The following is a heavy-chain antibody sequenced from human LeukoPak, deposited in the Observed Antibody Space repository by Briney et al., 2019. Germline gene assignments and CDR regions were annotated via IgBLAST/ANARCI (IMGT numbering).Heavy chain of an antibody. J-gene: IGHJ4*02. Sequence: ASVKVSCKASGGTFSSYAISWVRQAPGQGLEWMGGIIPIFGTANYAQKFQGRVTITADESTSTAYMELSSLRSEDTAVYYCASTVFGVVTQYWYFDYWGQGTLVTVSS. CDR2: IIPIFGTA. V-gene: IGHV1-69*01. D-gene: IGHD3-3*01. CDR1: GGTFSSYA. CDR3: ASTVFGVVTQYWYFDY.